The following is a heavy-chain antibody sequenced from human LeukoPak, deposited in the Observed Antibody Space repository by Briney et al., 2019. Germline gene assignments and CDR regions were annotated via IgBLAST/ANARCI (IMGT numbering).Heavy chain of an antibody. CDR3: ARGSTSGVATSFDY. V-gene: IGHV4-30-2*01. CDR1: GGSISSSSYS. Sequence: SQTLSLTCAVSGGSISSSSYSWGWIRQPPGQGLEWLGYIYRSGSTYYKSSLRSRVTISVDRSKNHFSLKLNSVTAADTAVYYCARGSTSGVATSFDYWGQGTLVTASS. J-gene: IGHJ4*02. CDR2: IYRSGST. D-gene: IGHD5-12*01.